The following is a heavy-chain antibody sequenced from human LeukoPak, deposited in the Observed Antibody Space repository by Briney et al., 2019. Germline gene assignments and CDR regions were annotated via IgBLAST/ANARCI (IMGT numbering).Heavy chain of an antibody. V-gene: IGHV1-18*01. CDR3: ARDCREVHWVAAAGTRVIYYYYYMDV. J-gene: IGHJ6*03. Sequence: ASVKVSCKASGYTFTSYGISWVRQAPGQGLEWMGWISAYNGNTNYAQKLQGRVTMTTDTSTSTAYMELRSLRSDDTAVYYCARDCREVHWVAAAGTRVIYYYYYMDVWGKGTTVTVSS. D-gene: IGHD6-13*01. CDR1: GYTFTSYG. CDR2: ISAYNGNT.